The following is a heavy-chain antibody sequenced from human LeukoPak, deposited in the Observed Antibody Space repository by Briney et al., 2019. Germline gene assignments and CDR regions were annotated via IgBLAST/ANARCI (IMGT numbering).Heavy chain of an antibody. Sequence: RSGGSLRLSCAASGFTFSSYSMNWVRQAPGKGLEWVSYISSSSSTIYYADSVKGRFTISRDNAKNSLYLQMNSLRAEDTAVYYCARDKGSWWELPYYFDYWGQGTLVTVSS. V-gene: IGHV3-48*01. CDR3: ARDKGSWWELPYYFDY. J-gene: IGHJ4*02. CDR1: GFTFSSYS. D-gene: IGHD1-26*01. CDR2: ISSSSSTI.